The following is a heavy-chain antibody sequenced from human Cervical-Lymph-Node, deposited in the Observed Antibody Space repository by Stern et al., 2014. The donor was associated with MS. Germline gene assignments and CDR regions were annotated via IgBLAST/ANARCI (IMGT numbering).Heavy chain of an antibody. V-gene: IGHV1-69*09. J-gene: IGHJ5*02. Sequence: QVQLVESGAEVKKPGSSLNVSCKTSGGTFSSSYATTWLRQAPGQGLEWMGRIIPILGLANYAQKFQGRVTITADTSTSTTYMELSSLTSEDTAVYYCARGVVSNRAAATLHNLFDPWGQGTLVTVSS. D-gene: IGHD2-15*01. CDR3: ARGVVSNRAAATLHNLFDP. CDR1: GGTFSSSYA. CDR2: IIPILGLA.